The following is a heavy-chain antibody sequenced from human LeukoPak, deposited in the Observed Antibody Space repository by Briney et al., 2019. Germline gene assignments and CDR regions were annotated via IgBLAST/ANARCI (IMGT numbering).Heavy chain of an antibody. CDR1: GGSISSYY. Sequence: SETLSLTCTVSGGSISSYYWSWIRQPPGKGLEWIGYIYYSGSTNYNPSLKSRVTISVDTSKNQFSLKLSSVTAADTAVYYCARDPGTGSQVGNWFDPWGQGTLVTVSS. V-gene: IGHV4-59*12. J-gene: IGHJ5*02. CDR2: IYYSGST. CDR3: ARDPGTGSQVGNWFDP. D-gene: IGHD3-9*01.